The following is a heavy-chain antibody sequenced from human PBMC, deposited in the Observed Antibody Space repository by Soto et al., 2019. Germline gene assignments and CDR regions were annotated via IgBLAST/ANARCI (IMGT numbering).Heavy chain of an antibody. V-gene: IGHV1-69*13. Sequence: GASVKVSCKASGGTFSSYAISWVRQAPGQGLEWMGGIIPIFGTANYAQKFQGRVTITADESTSTAYMELSSLRSEDTAVYYCARGKAYDISVHFWDGYYGMDVWGQGTTATVS. D-gene: IGHD3-22*01. CDR1: GGTFSSYA. CDR3: ARGKAYDISVHFWDGYYGMDV. J-gene: IGHJ6*02. CDR2: IIPIFGTA.